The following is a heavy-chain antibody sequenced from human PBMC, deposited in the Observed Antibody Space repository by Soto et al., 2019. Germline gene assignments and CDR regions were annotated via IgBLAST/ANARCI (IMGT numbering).Heavy chain of an antibody. D-gene: IGHD3-22*01. CDR1: GGSFSGYY. CDR2: INHSGST. Sequence: QVQLQQWGAGLLKPSETLSLTCAVYGGSFSGYYWSWIRQPPGKGLEWIGEINHSGSTNYNPSLTSQLPIPVATSKNQFALKLSSVTAADPALYYCSRGYGTTGYYFTHRSQNKRAEYFPHWGQRTLVTVSS. J-gene: IGHJ1*01. CDR3: SRGYGTTGYYFTHRSQNKRAEYFPH. V-gene: IGHV4-34*01.